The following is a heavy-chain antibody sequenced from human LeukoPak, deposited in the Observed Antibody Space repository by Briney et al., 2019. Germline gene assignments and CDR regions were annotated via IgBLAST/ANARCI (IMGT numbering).Heavy chain of an antibody. V-gene: IGHV3-23*01. J-gene: IGHJ4*02. D-gene: IGHD2-21*01. CDR2: ISGSGGST. CDR1: VFTFIGYA. CDR3: AKGTYYPNYYFDY. Sequence: GGSLRLSCAASVFTFIGYAMRWVRQAPGKGLEWVSTISGSGGSTYYADSVKGRFTISIDNSKNTLYLQMNSLRAEDTAVYYCAKGTYYPNYYFDYWGLGTLVTVSS.